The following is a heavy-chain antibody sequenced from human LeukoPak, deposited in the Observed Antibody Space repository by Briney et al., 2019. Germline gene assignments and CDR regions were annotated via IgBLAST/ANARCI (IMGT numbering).Heavy chain of an antibody. V-gene: IGHV3-74*01. CDR2: INSDGSST. CDR1: GFTFSSYW. J-gene: IGHJ3*02. CDR3: AREDDYVWGSYRVDAFDI. Sequence: GGSLRLSCAASGFTFSSYWMHWVRQAPGKGLVWVSRINSDGSSTSYADSVKGRFTISRDNAKNTLYLQMNSLRAEDTAVYYCAREDDYVWGSYRVDAFDIWGQGTMVAVSS. D-gene: IGHD3-16*02.